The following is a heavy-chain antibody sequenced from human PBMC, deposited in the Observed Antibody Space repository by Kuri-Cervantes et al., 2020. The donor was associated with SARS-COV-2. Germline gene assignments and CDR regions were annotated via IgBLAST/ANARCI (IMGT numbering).Heavy chain of an antibody. Sequence: GSLRLSCIVSGDSMSSYYWGWIRQPAGKGLEWIGRIYASGSTNYNPSLKSRVTLSVDTSKNQFSLKLSSVTAADTAVYYCARGQDIVVVPAANIASEYWFDPWGQGTLVTVSS. J-gene: IGHJ5*02. CDR2: IYASGST. V-gene: IGHV4-4*07. CDR1: GDSMSSYY. D-gene: IGHD2-2*01. CDR3: ARGQDIVVVPAANIASEYWFDP.